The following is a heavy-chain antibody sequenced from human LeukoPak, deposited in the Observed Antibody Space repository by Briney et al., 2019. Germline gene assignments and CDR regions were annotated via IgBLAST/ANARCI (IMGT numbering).Heavy chain of an antibody. CDR2: INPSGGST. D-gene: IGHD3-9*01. V-gene: IGHV1-46*01. Sequence: ASVKVSCKASGYTFTSYYMHWVRQAPGQGLEWRGIINPSGGSTSYAQKFQGRVTMTRDTSTSTVYMELSSLRSEDTAVYYCARGDYDILTGYFYFDYWGQGTLVTVSS. J-gene: IGHJ4*02. CDR3: ARGDYDILTGYFYFDY. CDR1: GYTFTSYY.